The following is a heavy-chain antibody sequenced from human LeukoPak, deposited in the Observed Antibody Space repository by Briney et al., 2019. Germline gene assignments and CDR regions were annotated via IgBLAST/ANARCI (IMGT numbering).Heavy chain of an antibody. V-gene: IGHV3-7*03. Sequence: GGSQRLSCAASGLTFSNYWMSWVRRAPGKGLEWVANINQDGSGKYYVDSVKGRFTISRDNAKNSLYLQMSSLRVEDTAVYYCARGSSWGGDYWGQGTLVTVSS. CDR2: INQDGSGK. J-gene: IGHJ4*02. CDR3: ARGSSWGGDY. D-gene: IGHD1-26*01. CDR1: GLTFSNYW.